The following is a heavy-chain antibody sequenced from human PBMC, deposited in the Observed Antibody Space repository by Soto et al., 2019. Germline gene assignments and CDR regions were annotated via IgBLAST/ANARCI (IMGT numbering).Heavy chain of an antibody. Sequence: GESLKISCKGSGYSFTGYWISWVRQMPGKGLEWMGRIDPSDSYTNYSPSFQGHVTISADKSISTAYLQWSSLKASDTAMYYCARKYYDILTGDYGMDVWGQGTTVTVSS. D-gene: IGHD3-9*01. CDR3: ARKYYDILTGDYGMDV. J-gene: IGHJ6*02. V-gene: IGHV5-10-1*01. CDR2: IDPSDSYT. CDR1: GYSFTGYW.